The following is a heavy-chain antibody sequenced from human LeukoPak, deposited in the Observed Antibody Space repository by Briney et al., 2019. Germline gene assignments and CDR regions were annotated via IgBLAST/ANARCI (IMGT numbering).Heavy chain of an antibody. Sequence: SCKASGYTFTSYGISWVRQAPGKGLEWVAGISFDGSNKYYADSVKGRFTISRDNSKNTLYLQMNSLRSEDTAVYYCAIRDVDYWGQGTLLTVSS. J-gene: IGHJ4*02. D-gene: IGHD3-3*01. CDR2: ISFDGSNK. V-gene: IGHV3-30-3*01. CDR1: GYTFTSYG. CDR3: AIRDVDY.